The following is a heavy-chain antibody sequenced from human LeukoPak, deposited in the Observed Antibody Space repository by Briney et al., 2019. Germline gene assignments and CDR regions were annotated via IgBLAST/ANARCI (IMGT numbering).Heavy chain of an antibody. V-gene: IGHV1-69*06. CDR2: IIPIFGTA. CDR3: ARELTRAYYYYMDV. CDR1: GGTFSSYA. Sequence: SVKVSCKASGGTFSSYAISWVRQAPGQGLEWMGGIIPIFGTANYAQKFQGRVTITADKSTSTAYMELSSLRSEDTAVYYCARELTRAYYYYMDVWGKGTTVTVSS. J-gene: IGHJ6*03. D-gene: IGHD3-16*01.